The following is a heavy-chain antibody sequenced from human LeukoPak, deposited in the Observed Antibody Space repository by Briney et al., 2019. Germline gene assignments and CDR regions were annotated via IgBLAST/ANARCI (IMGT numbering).Heavy chain of an antibody. CDR2: MNPNSGNT. D-gene: IGHD3-22*01. J-gene: IGHJ4*02. Sequence: ASVKVSCKASGYTFTGYYMHWVRQAPGQGLEWMGWMNPNSGNTGYAQKFQGRVTMTRNTSISTAYMELSSLRSEDTAVYYCARDAYYYDSSGPDYWGQGTLVTVSS. CDR1: GYTFTGYY. V-gene: IGHV1-8*02. CDR3: ARDAYYYDSSGPDY.